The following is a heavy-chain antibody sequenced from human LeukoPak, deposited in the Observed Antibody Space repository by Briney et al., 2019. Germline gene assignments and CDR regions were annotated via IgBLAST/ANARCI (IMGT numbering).Heavy chain of an antibody. CDR3: ARRGYDILTGYSRFWWFDP. CDR1: GGSISSHY. CDR2: IYYSGST. J-gene: IGHJ5*02. Sequence: PSETPSLTCTVSGGSISSHYWSWIRQPPGKGLEWIGYIYYSGSTNYNPSLKSRVTISVDTSKNQFSLKLSSVTAADTAVYYCARRGYDILTGYSRFWWFDPWGQGTLVTVSS. D-gene: IGHD3-9*01. V-gene: IGHV4-59*11.